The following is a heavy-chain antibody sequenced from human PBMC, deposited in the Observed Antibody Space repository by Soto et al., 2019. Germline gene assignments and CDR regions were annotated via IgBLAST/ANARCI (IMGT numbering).Heavy chain of an antibody. CDR2: IYFSGTT. CDR1: GGSIYSGAFY. V-gene: IGHV4-31*03. D-gene: IGHD4-17*01. CDR3: ASYGDHAFDY. Sequence: SETLSLTCTVSGGSIYSGAFYWSWIRQHPEKGLEWIGYIYFSGTTYYNPSLKSRVTISVDTSQNQFSLELNSVTAADTAVYYCASYGDHAFDYWGQGTLVTVSS. J-gene: IGHJ4*02.